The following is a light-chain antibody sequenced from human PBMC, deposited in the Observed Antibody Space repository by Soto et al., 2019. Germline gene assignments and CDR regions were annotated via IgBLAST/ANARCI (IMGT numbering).Light chain of an antibody. Sequence: DIMMTQSPLSLPVTPGEPASISCRSSQSLLHSSGYNYLDWYLXKQGQPQHPXIHLGSIRASGVPARFSGSGSGTDGTMRISRVEAEDVGVYYGMQALQTPWTFGQGTKVDI. V-gene: IGKV2-28*01. J-gene: IGKJ1*01. CDR3: MQALQTPWT. CDR2: LGS. CDR1: QSLLHSSGYNY.